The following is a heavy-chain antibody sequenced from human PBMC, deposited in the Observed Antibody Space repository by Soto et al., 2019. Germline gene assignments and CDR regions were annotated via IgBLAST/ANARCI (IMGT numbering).Heavy chain of an antibody. CDR3: AIHISKFRYYYYAMDV. Sequence: PGESLKISCKGSGYSFTSYWIGWVRQMPGKGLEWMGIIYPGDSDTRYSPSFQGHVTITVDKSTSTAYLQWNTLKASDTAMYYCAIHISKFRYYYYAMDVWGQGTTVTLSS. CDR2: IYPGDSDT. J-gene: IGHJ6*02. D-gene: IGHD4-4*01. CDR1: GYSFTSYW. V-gene: IGHV5-51*01.